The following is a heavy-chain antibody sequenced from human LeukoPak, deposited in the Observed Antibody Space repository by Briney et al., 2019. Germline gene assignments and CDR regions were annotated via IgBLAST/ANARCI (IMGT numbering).Heavy chain of an antibody. Sequence: GASVKVSCTSSGYTFTTYGISWMRQAPGQGLEWMGWISPYNGNTKYAQKLQGRVTMTTDTSTNTAYMELRSLRSDDTAVYYCAREAPVAAGSDDFDIWGQGTMVTVSS. CDR3: AREAPVAAGSDDFDI. CDR1: GYTFTTYG. J-gene: IGHJ3*02. CDR2: ISPYNGNT. V-gene: IGHV1-18*01. D-gene: IGHD6-19*01.